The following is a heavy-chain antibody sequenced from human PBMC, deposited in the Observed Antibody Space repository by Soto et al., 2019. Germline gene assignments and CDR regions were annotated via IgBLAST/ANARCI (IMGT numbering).Heavy chain of an antibody. D-gene: IGHD3-9*01. CDR1: GYTFIDYY. V-gene: IGHV1-2*02. J-gene: IGHJ4*02. CDR3: ARPPGYISDWYYFDL. Sequence: ASVKVSCKASGYTFIDYYMHWVRQAPGQGFEWMGRISPRSGGTNYAQKFQGRATMTWDTSLNTAYMELSSLISEDTAVYYCARPPGYISDWYYFDLWGQGTLVTVSS. CDR2: ISPRSGGT.